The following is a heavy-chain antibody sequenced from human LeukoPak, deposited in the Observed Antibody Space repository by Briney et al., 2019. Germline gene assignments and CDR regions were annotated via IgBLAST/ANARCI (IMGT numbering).Heavy chain of an antibody. CDR2: IRHDRGNK. D-gene: IGHD6-13*01. Sequence: PGGSLKLSCAASGFTFTNYCMHWVRQTPGKGLEWVALIRHDRGNKYYADSVKGRVTISRDNSKNTLYLQMNSLRAEDTAVYYCAKNIAAADSPGYYYYYMDVWRKGTTATVSS. J-gene: IGHJ6*03. CDR1: GFTFTNYC. CDR3: AKNIAAADSPGYYYYYMDV. V-gene: IGHV3-30*02.